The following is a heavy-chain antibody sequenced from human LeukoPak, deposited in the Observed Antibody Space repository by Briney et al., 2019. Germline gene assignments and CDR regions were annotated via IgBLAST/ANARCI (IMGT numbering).Heavy chain of an antibody. CDR3: ARRIRAVNQVAQHGDYFWFDP. Sequence: KPGGSLRLSCAASELTFSDYYMSWIRQAPGKRQERIAYISRSGSTTYYADSVKGRFTVSRDNAEKSLYLQMNSLRAEDTAVYYCARRIRAVNQVAQHGDYFWFDPWGQGTLVTVSS. D-gene: IGHD4-17*01. J-gene: IGHJ5*02. CDR2: ISRSGSTT. V-gene: IGHV3-11*01. CDR1: ELTFSDYY.